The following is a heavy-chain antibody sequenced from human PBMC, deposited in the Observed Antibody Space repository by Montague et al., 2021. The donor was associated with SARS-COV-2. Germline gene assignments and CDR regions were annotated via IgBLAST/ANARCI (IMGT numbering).Heavy chain of an antibody. Sequence: PALVKPTQTLTLTCTFSGFSLSTSGMCVSWIRQPPGKALEWLARIDWXXXKYYSTSLKTRLTISKDTSKNQVVLTMTNMDPVDTATYYCARMDAGPTSYDYWGQGTLVTVSS. D-gene: IGHD2-2*01. CDR2: IDWXXXK. V-gene: IGHV2-70*11. CDR1: GFSLSTSGMC. J-gene: IGHJ4*02. CDR3: ARMDAGPTSYDY.